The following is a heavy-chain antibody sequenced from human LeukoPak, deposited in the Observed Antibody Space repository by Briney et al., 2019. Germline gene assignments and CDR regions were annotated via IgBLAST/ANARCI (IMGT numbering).Heavy chain of an antibody. CDR1: GFTFSSYE. CDR2: ISSSGSTI. J-gene: IGHJ4*02. D-gene: IGHD6-19*01. CDR3: AKEHREQWLVPAFPWGFDY. V-gene: IGHV3-48*03. Sequence: GGSLRLSCAASGFTFSSYEMNWVRQAPGKGLEWVSYISSSGSTIYYADSVKGRFTISRDNSKNTLYLQMNSLRAEDTAVYYCAKEHREQWLVPAFPWGFDYWGQGTLVTVSS.